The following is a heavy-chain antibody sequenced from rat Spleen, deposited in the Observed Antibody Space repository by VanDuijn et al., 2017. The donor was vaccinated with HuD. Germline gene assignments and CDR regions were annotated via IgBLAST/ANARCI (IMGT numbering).Heavy chain of an antibody. CDR1: GFTFSDYN. CDR3: ARPNYGYPFAY. D-gene: IGHD1-7*01. J-gene: IGHJ3*01. V-gene: IGHV5-7*01. CDR2: ISYDGSST. Sequence: EVLLVESGGGLVQPGTSLKLSCAASGFTFSDYNMAWVRQAPKKGLEWVATISYDGSSTYYRDSVKGRFTISRDNAKSTLYLQMDSLRSEDTATYYCARPNYGYPFAYWGQGTLVTVSS.